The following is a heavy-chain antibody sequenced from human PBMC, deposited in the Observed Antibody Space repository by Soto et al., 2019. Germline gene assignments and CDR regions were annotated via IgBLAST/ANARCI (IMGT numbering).Heavy chain of an antibody. CDR3: AKDQEVYGDYANFDY. D-gene: IGHD4-17*01. CDR2: ISGSGGST. Sequence: GGSLRLSCAASGFTFSSYAMSWVRQAPGKGLEWVSAISGSGGSTYYADSVKGRFTISRDNSKNTLYLQMNSLRAEDTAVYYCAKDQEVYGDYANFDYWGQGTLVTVSS. J-gene: IGHJ4*02. V-gene: IGHV3-23*01. CDR1: GFTFSSYA.